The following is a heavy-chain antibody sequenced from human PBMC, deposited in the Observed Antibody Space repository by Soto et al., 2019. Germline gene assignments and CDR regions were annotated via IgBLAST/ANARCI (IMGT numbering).Heavy chain of an antibody. CDR2: INPNSGGT. CDR3: ARDSNQEEGYSYGYELGWFDP. D-gene: IGHD5-18*01. CDR1: GYTFTGYY. V-gene: IGHV1-2*04. J-gene: IGHJ5*02. Sequence: ASVKVSCKASGYTFTGYYMHWVRQAPGQGLEWMGWINPNSGGTNYAQKFQGWVTMTRDTSISTAYMELSRLRSEDTAVYYCARDSNQEEGYSYGYELGWFDPWGQGTLVTVSS.